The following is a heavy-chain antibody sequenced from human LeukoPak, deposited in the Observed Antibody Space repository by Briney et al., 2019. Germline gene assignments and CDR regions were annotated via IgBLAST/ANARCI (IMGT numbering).Heavy chain of an antibody. CDR2: VSVSGSST. D-gene: IGHD6-13*01. J-gene: IGHJ4*02. V-gene: IGHV3-23*01. CDR3: AKYGRSTWFYLDS. CDR1: GFTFSSYA. Sequence: GGSLRLSCAAYGFTFSSYAMSWVRQAPGKGLEGVSGVSVSGSSTHYADSMKGRFTITRDNSKNTVYLQMNSLTAEDTAVYYCAKYGRSTWFYLDSWGQGTLVTVSS.